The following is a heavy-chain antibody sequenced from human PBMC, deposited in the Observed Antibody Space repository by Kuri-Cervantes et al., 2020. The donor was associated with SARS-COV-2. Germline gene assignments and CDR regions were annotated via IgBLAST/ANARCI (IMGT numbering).Heavy chain of an antibody. CDR2: IYQSGGI. D-gene: IGHD3-3*01. CDR1: GGSISSGGYS. V-gene: IGHV4-30-2*01. J-gene: IGHJ1*01. Sequence: SETLSLTCEVSGGSISSGGYSWAWIRQPPGKGLEWIGYIYQSGGIYYNPSLKSRVIISVDRSKNQFSLKLESVTAADTAVYYCGRGGDYDYSSGYSQYVQHWGQGTQVTVSS. CDR3: GRGGDYDYSSGYSQYVQH.